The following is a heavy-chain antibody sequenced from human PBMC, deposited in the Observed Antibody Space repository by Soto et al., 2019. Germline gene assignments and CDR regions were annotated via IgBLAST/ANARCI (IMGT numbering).Heavy chain of an antibody. CDR2: ISYDGSNK. J-gene: IGHJ6*02. CDR3: ARDRYAYYYDSRGPRVPYHYYGMDV. Sequence: QVQLVESGGGVVQPGRSLRLSCAASGFTFSSYAMHWVRQAPGKGLEWVAVISYDGSNKYYADSVKGRFTISRDNSKNTLYLQMNSLRAEDTAVYYCARDRYAYYYDSRGPRVPYHYYGMDVWGQGTTVTVSS. CDR1: GFTFSSYA. D-gene: IGHD3-22*01. V-gene: IGHV3-30-3*01.